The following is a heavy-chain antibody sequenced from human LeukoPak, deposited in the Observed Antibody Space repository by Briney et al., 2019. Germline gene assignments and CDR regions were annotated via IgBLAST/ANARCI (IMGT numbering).Heavy chain of an antibody. CDR3: ARLSANSSAYFFDY. CDR2: IYRGGST. CDR1: GFTVGSNY. V-gene: IGHV3-66*04. D-gene: IGHD3-22*01. J-gene: IGHJ4*02. Sequence: PGGSLRLSCAASGFTVGSNYMSWVRQAPGKGLEWVSIIYRGGSTNYADSVKGRFTISRDTSKNTLYLQMNDLRAEDTAVYYCARLSANSSAYFFDYWGQGTLVTVSS.